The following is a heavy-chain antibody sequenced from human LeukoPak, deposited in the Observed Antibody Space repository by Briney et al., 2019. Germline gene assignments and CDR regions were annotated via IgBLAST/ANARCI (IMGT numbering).Heavy chain of an antibody. J-gene: IGHJ4*02. CDR2: ISNDITTT. CDR1: GFPFTNNP. CDR3: ARDGGNSYEIDY. D-gene: IGHD5-18*01. V-gene: IGHV3-48*01. Sequence: PGGSLRLSCVVSGFPFTNNPMNWVRQAPGKGLEWVSYISNDITTTYYAESAKGRFTISRDNAKNSLYLQMNSLRVEDTAVYYCARDGGNSYEIDYWGQGILVTVSS.